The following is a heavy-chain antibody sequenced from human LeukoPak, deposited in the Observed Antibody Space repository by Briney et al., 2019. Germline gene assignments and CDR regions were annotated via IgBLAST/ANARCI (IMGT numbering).Heavy chain of an antibody. J-gene: IGHJ4*02. CDR1: GYTFTAYY. V-gene: IGHV1-2*02. D-gene: IGHD1-1*01. CDR2: INPNGGGI. Sequence: ASVKVSCKASGYTFTAYYIHWVRQAPGQGLEWMGWINPNGGGINYAQKFQGRVAMTRDTASNTAYMELNRLRSDDTADYYCARGRPSTGSWYFYWGQGTLVTVSS. CDR3: ARGRPSTGSWYFY.